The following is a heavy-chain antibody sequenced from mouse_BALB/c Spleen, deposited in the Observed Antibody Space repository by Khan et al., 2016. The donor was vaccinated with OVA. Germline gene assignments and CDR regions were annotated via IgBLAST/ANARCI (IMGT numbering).Heavy chain of an antibody. Sequence: QVQLKQSGPELVRPGVSVKISCKGSGYTFTDYAMHWVKQSHAKSLEWIGVISTYSGNTNYNQKFKGQVTITLDTSSSTAYMQFTSLTSEYTALSYCERTKDGKYERVDYWGQGTTLKVS. J-gene: IGHJ2*01. V-gene: IGHV1S137*01. D-gene: IGHD2-1*01. CDR1: GYTFTDYA. CDR2: ISTYSGNT. CDR3: ERTKDGKYERVDY.